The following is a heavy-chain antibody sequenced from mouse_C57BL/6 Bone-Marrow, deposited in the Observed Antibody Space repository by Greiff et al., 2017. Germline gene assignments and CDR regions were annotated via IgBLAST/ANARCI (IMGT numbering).Heavy chain of an antibody. CDR3: ARGGYDGRPYFDY. CDR2: IDPSDSET. J-gene: IGHJ2*01. Sequence: QVQLQQPGAELVRPGSSVKLSCKASGYTFTSYWMHWVKQRPIQGLEWIGNIDPSDSETHYNQKFKDKATLTVDKSSSTAYMQLSSLTSEDSAVYYCARGGYDGRPYFDYWGQGTTLTVSS. D-gene: IGHD2-2*01. CDR1: GYTFTSYW. V-gene: IGHV1-52*01.